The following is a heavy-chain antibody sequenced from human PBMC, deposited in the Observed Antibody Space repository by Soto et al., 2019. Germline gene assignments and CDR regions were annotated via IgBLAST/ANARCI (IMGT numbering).Heavy chain of an antibody. J-gene: IGHJ6*02. Sequence: GASVKVSCKASGGTFSSYAISWVRQAPGQGLEWMGGIIPIFGTANYTQKFQGRVTITADESTSTAYMELSSLRSEDTAVYYCARGHYDFWSGSSENYYYGMDVWGQGTTVTVS. D-gene: IGHD3-3*01. CDR3: ARGHYDFWSGSSENYYYGMDV. CDR1: GGTFSSYA. CDR2: IIPIFGTA. V-gene: IGHV1-69*13.